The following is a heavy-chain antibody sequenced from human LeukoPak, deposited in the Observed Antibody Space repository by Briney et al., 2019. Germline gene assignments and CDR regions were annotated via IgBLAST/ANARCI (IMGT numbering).Heavy chain of an antibody. D-gene: IGHD5-24*01. CDR1: GFTFSSYT. J-gene: IGHJ4*02. CDR2: IYVGGAT. Sequence: GGSLRLSCAASGFTFSSYTMTWVRQAPGKGLEWVSVIYVGGATYYADSVTGRFTISIDNSENTLYLQMKSLRAEDTAVYYCARGDGYNFFDYWGQGTLVSVSS. V-gene: IGHV3-53*01. CDR3: ARGDGYNFFDY.